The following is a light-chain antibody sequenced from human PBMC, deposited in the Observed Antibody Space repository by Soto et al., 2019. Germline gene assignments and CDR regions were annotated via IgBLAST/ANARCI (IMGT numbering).Light chain of an antibody. J-gene: IGKJ4*01. V-gene: IGKV3-11*01. CDR3: QQRFNWPPYT. Sequence: EIVLTQSPATLSLSPGDGATLSCRASQTVGIYLAWYQQKPGQAPRLLIYDASNRATGVPARFSGSGSGTDFTLTISSLEPEDFAVYYCQQRFNWPPYTFGRGTKVEIK. CDR1: QTVGIY. CDR2: DAS.